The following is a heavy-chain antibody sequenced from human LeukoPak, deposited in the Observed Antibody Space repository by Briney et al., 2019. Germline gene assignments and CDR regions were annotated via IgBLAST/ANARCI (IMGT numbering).Heavy chain of an antibody. J-gene: IGHJ4*02. CDR2: IYYSGST. CDR1: GGSISSGDYS. V-gene: IGHV4-30-4*01. D-gene: IGHD3-16*01. CDR3: ARGGGHHFDY. Sequence: PSQALSLTCTVSGGSISSGDYSWSWIRQPPGKGLEWIGYIYYSGSTYYNPSLKSRVTISVDRSKNQFSLKRSSVTAAGRAVYYCARGGGHHFDYWGQGNLVTVPS.